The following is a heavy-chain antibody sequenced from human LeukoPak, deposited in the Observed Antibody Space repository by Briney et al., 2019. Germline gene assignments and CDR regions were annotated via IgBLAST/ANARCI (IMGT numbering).Heavy chain of an antibody. CDR1: GFTFSSYA. V-gene: IGHV3-23*01. D-gene: IGHD6-19*01. CDR2: ISGSGGST. J-gene: IGHJ4*02. Sequence: PGGSLRLSCAASGFTFSSYAMSWVRQAPGKGLEWVSAISGSGGSTYYADSVKGRFTISRDNSKNTLYLQMNSLRAEDTALYYCATTTDSQWLAPSDYWGQGTLVTVSS. CDR3: ATTTDSQWLAPSDY.